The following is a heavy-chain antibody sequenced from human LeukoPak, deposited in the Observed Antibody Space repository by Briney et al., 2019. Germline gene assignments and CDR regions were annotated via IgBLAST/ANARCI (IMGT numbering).Heavy chain of an antibody. D-gene: IGHD3-10*01. J-gene: IGHJ3*02. CDR2: IGAAGDT. CDR3: ARGQVLWLGESSDGFDK. CDR1: GFTFRNYG. Sequence: PGGSVRLSCSASGFTFRNYGIHWVRQRIGKGLEWVSCIGAAGDTYYLGSVKGRFTISRDNVKNSLYLQMNGLRVGDTAVYYCARGQVLWLGESSDGFDKWGEGTMVIVSS. V-gene: IGHV3-13*01.